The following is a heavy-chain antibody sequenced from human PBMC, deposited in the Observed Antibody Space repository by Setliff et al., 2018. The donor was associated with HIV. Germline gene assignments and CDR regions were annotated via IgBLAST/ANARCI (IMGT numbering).Heavy chain of an antibody. CDR1: GYTFTSYY. Sequence: ASVKVSCKASGYTFTSYYMHWVRQAPGQGLEWMGIIYPSGGSTSYAQKFQGRVTITRDTSASTAYMELSSLRSEDTALYYCARDIGGWHEIETEYFQHWGQGTLVTVSS. CDR2: IYPSGGST. V-gene: IGHV1-46*01. D-gene: IGHD6-19*01. J-gene: IGHJ1*01. CDR3: ARDIGGWHEIETEYFQH.